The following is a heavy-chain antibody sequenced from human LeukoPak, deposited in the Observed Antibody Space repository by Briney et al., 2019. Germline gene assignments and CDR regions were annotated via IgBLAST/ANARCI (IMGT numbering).Heavy chain of an antibody. D-gene: IGHD3-9*01. Sequence: PSETLSLTCAVSGGSVSSSYYYWGWIRQPPGKGLEWIGSIYYSGSTYYNPSLKSRVTISVDTSKNQFSLKLSSVTAADTAVYYCARHVGYRSYDILTGYFDYWGQGTLVTVSS. CDR2: IYYSGST. CDR3: ARHVGYRSYDILTGYFDY. CDR1: GGSVSSSYYY. J-gene: IGHJ4*02. V-gene: IGHV4-39*01.